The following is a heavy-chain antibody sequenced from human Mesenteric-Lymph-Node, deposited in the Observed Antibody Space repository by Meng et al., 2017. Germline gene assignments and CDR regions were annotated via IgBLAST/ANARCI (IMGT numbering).Heavy chain of an antibody. CDR3: VREGRSHQVGVSVY. CDR1: GGSVSSGSYY. CDR2: ISYSGST. V-gene: IGHV4-61*01. D-gene: IGHD2-21*01. J-gene: IGHJ4*02. Sequence: QVQLQASGPGLLRPSETLSLTCTVSGGSVSSGSYYWSWIRQPPATGLEWIGFISYSGSTNYNSYLKSRVTISVAMYKSQFSLKLRFVPAADTAVYYCVREGRSHQVGVSVYWGQGNLVTVSS.